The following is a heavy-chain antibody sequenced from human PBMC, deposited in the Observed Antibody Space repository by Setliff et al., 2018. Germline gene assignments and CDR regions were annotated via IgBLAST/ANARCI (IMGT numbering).Heavy chain of an antibody. CDR1: GGSVGSGNFY. J-gene: IGHJ4*02. V-gene: IGHV4-61*10. Sequence: SETLSLPCTVSGGSVGSGNFYWSWIRQTAGKGLEWIGLIQSSGNTNYNPSLQSRVTISXXTSKXXXXXXXXXXXXXXXXXXXXAGTPARGTPWLSPFDYWGQGTLVTVSS. CDR2: IQSSGNT. CDR3: AGTPARGTPWLSPFDY. D-gene: IGHD1-7*01.